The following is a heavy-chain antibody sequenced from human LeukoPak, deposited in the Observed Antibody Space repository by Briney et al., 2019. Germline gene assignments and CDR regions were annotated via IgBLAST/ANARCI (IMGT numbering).Heavy chain of an antibody. CDR2: IGDDGDT. J-gene: IGHJ3*02. V-gene: IGHV3-13*01. CDR1: GFTFSSYD. D-gene: IGHD3-22*01. Sequence: GGSLRLSCSASGFTFSSYDMHWVRQATGKGLEWVSGIGDDGDTYYAGYVKGRFTISRENAKNSMYLQMNSLRAGDTAVYYCERSTARTKYDRDAFDIWGQGTMVTVSS. CDR3: ERSTARTKYDRDAFDI.